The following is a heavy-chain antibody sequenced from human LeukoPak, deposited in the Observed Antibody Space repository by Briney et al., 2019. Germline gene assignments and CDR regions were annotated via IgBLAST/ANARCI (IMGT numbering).Heavy chain of an antibody. CDR3: ARDLGYCTNGVCHTRFDY. D-gene: IGHD2-8*01. Sequence: GGSLRLSCAASGLTFSSCAMSWVRQAPGKGLEWVSAISGSGGSTYYADSVKGRFTISRDNSKNTLYLQMNSLRAEDTAVYYCARDLGYCTNGVCHTRFDYWGQGTLVAVSS. J-gene: IGHJ4*02. CDR2: ISGSGGST. CDR1: GLTFSSCA. V-gene: IGHV3-23*01.